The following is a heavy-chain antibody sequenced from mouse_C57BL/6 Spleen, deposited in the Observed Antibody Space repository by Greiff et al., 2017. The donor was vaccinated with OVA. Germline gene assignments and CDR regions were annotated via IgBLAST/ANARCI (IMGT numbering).Heavy chain of an antibody. CDR3: TREGNYDGYFYFDY. J-gene: IGHJ2*01. Sequence: EVQLQESGEGLVKPGGSLKLSCAASGFTFSSYAMSWVRQTPEKRLEWVAYISSGGDYIYYADTVKGRFTISRDNARNTLYLQMSSLKSEDTAMYYCTREGNYDGYFYFDYWGQGTTLTVSS. V-gene: IGHV5-9-1*02. CDR1: GFTFSSYA. CDR2: ISSGGDYI. D-gene: IGHD2-3*01.